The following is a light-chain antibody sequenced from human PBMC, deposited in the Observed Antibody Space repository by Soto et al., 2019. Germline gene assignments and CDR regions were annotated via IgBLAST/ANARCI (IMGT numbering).Light chain of an antibody. CDR1: QSVSSN. CDR2: GAS. Sequence: EIVMTQSPATLSVSPGERATLSCRASQSVSSNLAWYQQKPGQAPRLLIYGASTRATGIPARFSGSGSGTEFTLTISSLQSEDFAVYYCQQYNNWGYTFGPGTKLDIK. J-gene: IGKJ3*01. CDR3: QQYNNWGYT. V-gene: IGKV3-15*01.